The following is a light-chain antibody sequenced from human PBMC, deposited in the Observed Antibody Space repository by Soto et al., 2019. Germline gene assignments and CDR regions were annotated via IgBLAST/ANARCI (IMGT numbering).Light chain of an antibody. Sequence: EIVLTQSPGTLSLSPGERATLSCRASQSVASYLAWYQQKPGQAPRLLIYGTSSGATGVPDRFSGSGSGTDFTLTISRLEPEDFAVYYCQQYGRTPRTFGQGTKVDIK. V-gene: IGKV3-20*01. CDR1: QSVASY. CDR3: QQYGRTPRT. CDR2: GTS. J-gene: IGKJ1*01.